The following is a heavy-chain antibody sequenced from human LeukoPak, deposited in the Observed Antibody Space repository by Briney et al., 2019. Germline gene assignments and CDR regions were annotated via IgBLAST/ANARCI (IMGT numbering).Heavy chain of an antibody. CDR2: IYPGDSDT. D-gene: IGHD4-23*01. V-gene: IGHV5-51*01. CDR3: ARPPWRYGGNYPDAFDI. Sequence: AEALKISCKGSGYSFTSYWIGWVRHLPGKGLEWMGIIYPGDSDTRYSPSFQDQLTISADKSISTAYLKWSSLKASDTAMYYCARPPWRYGGNYPDAFDIWGQGTMVTVSS. J-gene: IGHJ3*02. CDR1: GYSFTSYW.